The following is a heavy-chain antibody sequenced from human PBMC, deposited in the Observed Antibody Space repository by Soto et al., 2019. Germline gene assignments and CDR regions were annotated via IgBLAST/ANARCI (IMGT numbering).Heavy chain of an antibody. CDR3: ARPFGDTAMVIDY. CDR2: IYPGDSDT. V-gene: IGHV5-51*01. D-gene: IGHD5-18*01. CDR1: GYNFGRNW. Sequence: GESLKISCKGAGYNFGRNWIGWVRQMPGKGLEWMGVIYPGDSDTRYSPSFQGQVTMSADKSINTAYLHWSSLKASDTAIYYCARPFGDTAMVIDYWGQGTQVTVSS. J-gene: IGHJ4*02.